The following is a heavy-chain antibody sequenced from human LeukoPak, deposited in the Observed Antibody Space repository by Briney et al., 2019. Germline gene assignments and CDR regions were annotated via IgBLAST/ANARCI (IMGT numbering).Heavy chain of an antibody. J-gene: IGHJ4*02. CDR2: INHSGST. CDR1: GVSFSGYY. CDR3: ARGRVGATVISK. D-gene: IGHD1-26*01. Sequence: SETLSLTCAVYGVSFSGYYWSWIRQPPGKGLEWIGEINHSGSTNYNPSLKSRVTISVDTSKNQFSLKLSSVTAADTAVYYCARGRVGATVISKWGQGTLVTVSS. V-gene: IGHV4-34*01.